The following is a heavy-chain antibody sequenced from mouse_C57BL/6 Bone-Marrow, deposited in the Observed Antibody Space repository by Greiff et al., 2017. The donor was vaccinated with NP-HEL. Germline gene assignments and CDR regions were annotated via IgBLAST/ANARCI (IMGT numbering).Heavy chain of an antibody. D-gene: IGHD2-5*01. CDR3: ARSLYYSNLDWYFDR. J-gene: IGHJ1*03. CDR2: IDPSDSYT. CDR1: VSPFPSYW. V-gene: IGHV1-59*01. Sequence: QVQLQQPGAELVRPGTSVKLSCPASVSPFPSYWMHWVKQRPGQGLEWIGVIDPSDSYTNYNQKFKGKATLTVDTSSSTAYMQLSSLTSEDSAVYYCARSLYYSNLDWYFDRWGKGNTVTVSS.